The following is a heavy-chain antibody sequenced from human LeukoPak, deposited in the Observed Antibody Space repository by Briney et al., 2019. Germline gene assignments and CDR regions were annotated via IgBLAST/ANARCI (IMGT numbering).Heavy chain of an antibody. CDR1: GFTVSSNY. CDR3: ARYRGSGPYYDFWSGGDGYFDY. J-gene: IGHJ4*02. CDR2: IYSGGST. Sequence: GGSLRLSCAASGFTVSSNYMSWVRQAPGKGLEWVSVIYSGGSTYYADSVKGRFTISRDNSKNTLYLQMNSLRAEDTAVYYCARYRGSGPYYDFWSGGDGYFDYWGQGTLVTVSS. V-gene: IGHV3-53*01. D-gene: IGHD3-3*01.